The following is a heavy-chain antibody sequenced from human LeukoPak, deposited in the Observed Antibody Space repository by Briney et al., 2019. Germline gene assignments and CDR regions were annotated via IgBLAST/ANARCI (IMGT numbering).Heavy chain of an antibody. J-gene: IGHJ4*02. CDR3: ARGXQSLGYCSGGSCRAKIFDY. CDR1: GXSXSGYY. CDR2: INHSGST. Sequence: SETLSLTCAVXGXSXSGYYWSWIXXPPXXXLXWIXEINHSGSTNYNPSLKSRVTISVDTSKNQFSLKLSSVTATDTAVYYCARGXQSLGYCSGGSCRAKIFDYWGQGTLVTVSS. V-gene: IGHV4-34*01. D-gene: IGHD2-15*01.